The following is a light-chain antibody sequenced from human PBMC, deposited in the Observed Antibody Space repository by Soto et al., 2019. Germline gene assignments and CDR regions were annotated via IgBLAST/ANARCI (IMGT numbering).Light chain of an antibody. CDR2: EVS. V-gene: IGLV2-14*01. Sequence: QSALTQPASVSGSPGQSITISCTGTSDDVGGYNYVSWYQQHPGKAPKLILYEVSNRPSGVSNRFSGSKSGNTASLTISGLQAEDEADYYCSSSTSSSFPVFGGGTQLTVL. CDR1: SDDVGGYNY. J-gene: IGLJ7*01. CDR3: SSSTSSSFPV.